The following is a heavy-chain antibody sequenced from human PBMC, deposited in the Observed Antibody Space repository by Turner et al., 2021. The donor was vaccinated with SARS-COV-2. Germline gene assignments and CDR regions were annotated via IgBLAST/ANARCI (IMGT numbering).Heavy chain of an antibody. CDR3: AKGGTGNYGVSDY. Sequence: VPLLESGGDLIQPGGSLTLSCDASGFSFSSYAMNWVRQAPGKGLEWISALSGTGSSTFYADSVRGRFTISRDNYKTTLYLQMNSLRVDDTAIYYCAKGGTGNYGVSDYWGQGTLVTVSA. CDR2: LSGTGSST. V-gene: IGHV3-23*01. CDR1: GFSFSSYA. D-gene: IGHD2-8*02. J-gene: IGHJ4*02.